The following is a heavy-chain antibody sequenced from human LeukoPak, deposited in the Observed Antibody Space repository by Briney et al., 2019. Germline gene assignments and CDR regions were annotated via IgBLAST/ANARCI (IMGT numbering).Heavy chain of an antibody. D-gene: IGHD3-22*01. V-gene: IGHV4-59*01. J-gene: IGHJ4*02. Sequence: SETLSLTCTVSGGSIRSYYWSWIRQPPGKGLEWIGYIYYSGSTNYNPPLKSRVTISVDTSKNQFSLKLSSVTAADTAVYYCARVEVYDSSGYFDYWGQGTLVTVSS. CDR3: ARVEVYDSSGYFDY. CDR2: IYYSGST. CDR1: GGSIRSYY.